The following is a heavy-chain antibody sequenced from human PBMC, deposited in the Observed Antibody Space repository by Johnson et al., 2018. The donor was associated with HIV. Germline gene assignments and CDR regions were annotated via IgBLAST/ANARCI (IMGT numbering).Heavy chain of an antibody. CDR1: GFTFSSYA. Sequence: QVQLVESGGGVVQPGRSLRLSCAASGFTFSSYAMHWVRQAPGKGLEWVAVISYDGSNKYYADSVKGRFTISRDNSKNTLYLQMNSLRAEDTAAYYCATIAAHGAAFDIWGQGTVVTVSS. D-gene: IGHD6-25*01. CDR3: ATIAAHGAAFDI. CDR2: ISYDGSNK. J-gene: IGHJ3*02. V-gene: IGHV3-30-3*01.